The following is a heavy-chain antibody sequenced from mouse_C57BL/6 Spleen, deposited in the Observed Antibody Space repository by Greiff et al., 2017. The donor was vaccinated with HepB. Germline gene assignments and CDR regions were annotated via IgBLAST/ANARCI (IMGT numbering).Heavy chain of an antibody. J-gene: IGHJ4*01. D-gene: IGHD1-1*01. V-gene: IGHV1-22*01. Sequence: EVKLMESGPELVKPGASVKMSCKASGYTFTDYNMHWVKQSHGKSLEWIGYINPNNGGTSYNQKFKGKATLTVNKSSSTAYMELRSLTSEDSAVYYCARGVVATNYYAMDYWGQGTSVTVSS. CDR3: ARGVVATNYYAMDY. CDR1: GYTFTDYN. CDR2: INPNNGGT.